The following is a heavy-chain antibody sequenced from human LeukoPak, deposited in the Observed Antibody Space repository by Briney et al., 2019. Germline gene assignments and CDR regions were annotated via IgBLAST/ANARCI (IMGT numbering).Heavy chain of an antibody. D-gene: IGHD1-7*01. CDR1: GGSISSYY. Sequence: SETLSLTCTVSGGSISSYYWSWIRQPPGKGLEWIGYIYYSGSTNYDPSLKSRVTISVDTSKNQFSLKLSSVTAADTAVYYCASQNRAELFDYWGQGTLVSVSS. CDR3: ASQNRAELFDY. V-gene: IGHV4-59*01. CDR2: IYYSGST. J-gene: IGHJ4*02.